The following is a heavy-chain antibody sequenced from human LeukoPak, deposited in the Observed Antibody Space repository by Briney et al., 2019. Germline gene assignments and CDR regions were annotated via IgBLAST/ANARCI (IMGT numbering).Heavy chain of an antibody. CDR3: ASFGSGTSVDY. V-gene: IGHV3-21*01. J-gene: IGHJ4*02. CDR1: GFTFSSYS. CDR2: ISSSSSYI. Sequence: AGGSLRLSCAASGFTFSSYSMTWVRQAPGKGLEWVSSISSSSSYIYYADSVKGRFTISRDNAKNSLYLQMNSLRAEDTAVYYCASFGSGTSVDYWGQGTLVTVSS. D-gene: IGHD3-10*01.